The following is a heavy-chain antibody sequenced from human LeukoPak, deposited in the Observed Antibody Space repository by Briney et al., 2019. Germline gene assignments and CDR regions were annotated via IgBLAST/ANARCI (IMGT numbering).Heavy chain of an antibody. CDR1: GFTFSSYA. CDR3: AKDGPATTVTTWRKNWFDP. D-gene: IGHD4-17*01. CDR2: ISGSGGST. V-gene: IGHV3-23*01. J-gene: IGHJ5*02. Sequence: GGSLRLSCAASGFTFSSYAMSWVRQAPGKGLEWVSAISGSGGSTYYADSVKGRFTISRDNSKNTLYLQMNSLRAEDTAVYYCAKDGPATTVTTWRKNWFDPWGQGTLVTVSS.